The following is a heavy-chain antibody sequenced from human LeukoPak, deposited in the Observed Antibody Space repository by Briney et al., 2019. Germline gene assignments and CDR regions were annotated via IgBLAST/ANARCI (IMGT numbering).Heavy chain of an antibody. Sequence: GGSLRLSCAASGFTFSSYWMSWVRQAPGKGLEWVAVISYDGSNKYYADSVKGRFTISRDNSKNTLYLQMNSLRAEDTAVYYCAKRGSGYYYFDYWGQGTLVTVSS. J-gene: IGHJ4*02. CDR3: AKRGSGYYYFDY. V-gene: IGHV3-30*18. D-gene: IGHD3-22*01. CDR1: GFTFSSYW. CDR2: ISYDGSNK.